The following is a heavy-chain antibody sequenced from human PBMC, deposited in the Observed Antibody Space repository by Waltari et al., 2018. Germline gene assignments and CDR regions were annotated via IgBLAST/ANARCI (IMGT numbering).Heavy chain of an antibody. CDR3: ARLHAEFFQH. CDR2: NEHSGST. J-gene: IGHJ1*01. V-gene: IGHV4-38-2*01. CDR1: GYSISSDYY. Sequence: QVQLQESGPGLVKPSETLSLTCAVSGYSISSDYYWCWIRQPPGKGLEWSGRNEHSGSTDNNPSLKSRVTLSVATSKNQFARKLGSVTAADTAVYYCARLHAEFFQHWGQGTLVTVSS.